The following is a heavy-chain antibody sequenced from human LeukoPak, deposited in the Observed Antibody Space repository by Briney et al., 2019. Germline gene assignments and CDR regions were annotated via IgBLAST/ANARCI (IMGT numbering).Heavy chain of an antibody. CDR1: GLTFSTSG. V-gene: IGHV3-21*06. CDR2: IGPTGFDR. J-gene: IGHJ4*02. Sequence: GGSLRLSCTTSGLTFSTSGFNWVRQAPGKGLEWVASIGPTGFDRYHADSIKGRFTISRDNANNFLYLQMDSLRAEDTAVYYCATETNGRHYDYWGQGTLLTVAS. CDR3: ATETNGRHYDY. D-gene: IGHD1-14*01.